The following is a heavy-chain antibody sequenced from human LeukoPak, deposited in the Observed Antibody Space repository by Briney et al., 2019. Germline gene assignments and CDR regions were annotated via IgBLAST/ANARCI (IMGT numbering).Heavy chain of an antibody. J-gene: IGHJ6*03. CDR2: IYTSGST. D-gene: IGHD6-13*01. CDR1: GGSLSSYY. CDR3: ARGYSSSWPSRNYYYYYMGV. Sequence: SETLSLTCTVSGGSLSSYYWSWIRQPAGKGLEWIGCIYTSGSTNYNPSLKSRVTISVDKSKNQFSLKLSSVTAADTAVYYCARGYSSSWPSRNYYYYYMGVWGKGTTVTVSS. V-gene: IGHV4-4*07.